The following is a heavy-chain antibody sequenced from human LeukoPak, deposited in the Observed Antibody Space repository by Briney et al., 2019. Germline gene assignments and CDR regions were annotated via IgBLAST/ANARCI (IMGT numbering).Heavy chain of an antibody. CDR1: GFTFSSYS. Sequence: PGGSLRLSCAASGFTFSSYSMNWVRQAPGKGLEWVSSISSSSSYIYYADSVKGRFTISRDNAKNSLYLQMNSPRAEDTAVYYCARGVDSGYSSSWYFLPYFDYWGQGTLVTVSS. D-gene: IGHD6-13*01. CDR3: ARGVDSGYSSSWYFLPYFDY. V-gene: IGHV3-21*01. J-gene: IGHJ4*02. CDR2: ISSSSSYI.